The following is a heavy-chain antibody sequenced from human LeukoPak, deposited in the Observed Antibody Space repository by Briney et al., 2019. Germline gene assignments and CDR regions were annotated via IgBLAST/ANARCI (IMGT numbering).Heavy chain of an antibody. CDR2: ISGSSNTI. CDR1: GFPFRSYS. V-gene: IGHV3-48*01. D-gene: IGHD5-12*01. CDR3: ARWSYGSGYGLDF. Sequence: PGGPLRLSCAASGFPFRSYSVNWLREAPEKGLEWVSYISGSSNTIYYADSVKRLFTISRQYPKNSLYLNMHRLRGEHTRVYYGARWSYGSGYGLDFWGQGTLVTVSS. J-gene: IGHJ4*02.